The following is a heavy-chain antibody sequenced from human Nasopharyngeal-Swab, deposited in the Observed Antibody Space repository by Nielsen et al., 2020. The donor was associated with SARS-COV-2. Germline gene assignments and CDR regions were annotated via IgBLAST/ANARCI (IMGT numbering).Heavy chain of an antibody. D-gene: IGHD3-10*01. CDR2: ISSSSSTI. CDR3: ARDLKGSGSYYNPILDY. V-gene: IGHV3-48*02. Sequence: WIRLPPGKGLEWVSYISSSSSTIYYADSVKGRFTISRDNAKNSLYLQMNSLRDEDTAVYYCARDLKGSGSYYNPILDYWGQGTLVTVSS. J-gene: IGHJ4*02.